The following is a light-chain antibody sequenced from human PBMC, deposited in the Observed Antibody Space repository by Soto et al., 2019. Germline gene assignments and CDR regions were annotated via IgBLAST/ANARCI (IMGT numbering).Light chain of an antibody. CDR2: GAS. CDR1: QSIGKH. CDR3: QQSYSTTWT. V-gene: IGKV1-39*01. Sequence: DIQMTQSPSALSASVGDRVTITCRASQSIGKHLNWYQQKPGKAPKFLIYGASTLQSGVPSRFSGSGSETDFTLTISSLQPEDFATYSCQQSYSTTWTFGQGTKVDIK. J-gene: IGKJ1*01.